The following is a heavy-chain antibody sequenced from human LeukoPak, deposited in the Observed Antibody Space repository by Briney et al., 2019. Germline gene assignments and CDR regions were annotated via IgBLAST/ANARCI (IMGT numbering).Heavy chain of an antibody. V-gene: IGHV4-38-2*02. Sequence: PSETLSLTCIISGGSISDYYWGWIRQPPGKGLEWIGSIYHSGSTHYNPSLKSRVTISVDTSKNQFSLKLSSVTAADTAVYYCGRMRICYFDYWGQGTLVTVSS. CDR2: IYHSGST. CDR3: GRMRICYFDY. J-gene: IGHJ4*02. CDR1: GGSISDYY. D-gene: IGHD1-14*01.